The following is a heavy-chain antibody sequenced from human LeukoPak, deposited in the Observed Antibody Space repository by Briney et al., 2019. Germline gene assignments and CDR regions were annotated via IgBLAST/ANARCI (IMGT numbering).Heavy chain of an antibody. D-gene: IGHD5-18*01. CDR2: MCYSGST. Sequence: SETLSLTCTVSGGSFSSYHGSWLRQPPGKRLEWLGYMCYSGSTNYNPSLKSRVTITVDTSNTQFPLKLSSVTAADTPVYYCARDQHVDTAMVLGAEHYFDYWGQGTLVTVSS. CDR3: ARDQHVDTAMVLGAEHYFDY. J-gene: IGHJ4*02. CDR1: GGSFSSYH. V-gene: IGHV4-59*01.